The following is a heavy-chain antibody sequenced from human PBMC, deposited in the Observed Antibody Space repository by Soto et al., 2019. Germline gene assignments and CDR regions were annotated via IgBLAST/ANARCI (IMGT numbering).Heavy chain of an antibody. CDR1: GFTLTSSA. Sequence: TSVKVTCKACGFTLTSSAVRCVRQARGQRLEWIGWIVVGSGNTNYAQKFQERVTITRDMSTSTAYMELSSLRSEDTAVYYCAAGPIPPWFDPWGQGTLVTVSS. CDR2: IVVGSGNT. J-gene: IGHJ5*02. CDR3: AAGPIPPWFDP. V-gene: IGHV1-58*01.